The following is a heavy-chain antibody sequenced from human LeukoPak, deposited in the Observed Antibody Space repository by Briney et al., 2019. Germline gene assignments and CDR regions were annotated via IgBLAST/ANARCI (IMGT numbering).Heavy chain of an antibody. CDR1: GGSISSYY. CDR3: AREAQGLIAAAGEFDY. V-gene: IGHV4-4*07. D-gene: IGHD6-13*01. J-gene: IGHJ4*02. CDR2: IYTSGST. Sequence: SETLSLTCTVSGGSISSYYWSWIRQPAGKGLEWIGRIYTSGSTNYNPSLKSRVTISVDTSKNQFSLKLSSVTAADTAVYYCAREAQGLIAAAGEFDYWGQGTLVTVSS.